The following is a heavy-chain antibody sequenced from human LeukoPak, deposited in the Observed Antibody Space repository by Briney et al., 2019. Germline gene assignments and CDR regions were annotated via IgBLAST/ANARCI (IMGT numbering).Heavy chain of an antibody. J-gene: IGHJ6*03. Sequence: PSETLSLTCAVYGGSFSGYYWSWIRQPPGKGLEWIGEINHSGSTNYNPSLKSRVTISVDTSKNQFSLKLSSVTAADKAVYYCARGRYCTSTSCDTVWSVNYYYYMDVWGKGTTVTVSS. V-gene: IGHV4-34*01. D-gene: IGHD2-2*02. CDR1: GGSFSGYY. CDR3: ARGRYCTSTSCDTVWSVNYYYYMDV. CDR2: INHSGST.